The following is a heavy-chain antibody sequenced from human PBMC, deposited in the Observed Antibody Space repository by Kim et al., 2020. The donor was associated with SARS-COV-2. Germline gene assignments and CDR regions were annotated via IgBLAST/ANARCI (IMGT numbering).Heavy chain of an antibody. D-gene: IGHD2-15*01. Sequence: YYADSVKGRLTISRDKSKNTLYLQMNSLRAEDTAVYYCAKASLVGAAMGVWGQGTLVTVSS. V-gene: IGHV3-23*01. CDR3: AKASLVGAAMGV. J-gene: IGHJ4*02.